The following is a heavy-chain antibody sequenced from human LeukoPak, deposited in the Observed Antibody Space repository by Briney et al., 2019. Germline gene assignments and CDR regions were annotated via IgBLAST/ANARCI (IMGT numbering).Heavy chain of an antibody. CDR3: ARARGLGPGGWFDP. D-gene: IGHD3-10*01. Sequence: GSLRLSCAASGFTVSSNYMSWVRQAPGKGLEWVSIIYSGGITSYADSVKGKFTISRDNSKNTLYLQMNGLRADDTAVYYCARARGLGPGGWFDPWGQGTRVTVSS. V-gene: IGHV3-66*01. J-gene: IGHJ5*02. CDR1: GFTVSSNY. CDR2: IYSGGIT.